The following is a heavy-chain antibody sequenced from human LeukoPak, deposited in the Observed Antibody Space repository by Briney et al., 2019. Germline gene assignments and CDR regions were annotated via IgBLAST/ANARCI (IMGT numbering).Heavy chain of an antibody. CDR1: GFTLGDYA. J-gene: IGHJ4*02. Sequence: GGSLRLSCTASGFTLGDYAMSWFRQAPGKGLEWVGLIRSKAHGGTTEYAASVKGRFTISRAKSVAYLQMNSLKTEDTAVYYCSRHLDFTMVRGVLTTFDYWGQGTLVTVSS. CDR2: IRSKAHGGTT. V-gene: IGHV3-49*03. D-gene: IGHD3-10*01. CDR3: SRHLDFTMVRGVLTTFDY.